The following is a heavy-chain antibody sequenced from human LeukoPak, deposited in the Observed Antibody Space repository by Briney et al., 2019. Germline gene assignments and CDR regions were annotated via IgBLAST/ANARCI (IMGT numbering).Heavy chain of an antibody. D-gene: IGHD3-9*01. CDR1: VYTFPSYG. V-gene: IGHV1-18*01. Sequence: GASVTVSCMASVYTFPSYGSRWVRQAPGQGLAWMGWISAYNGNTNYAQKLQGRVTMTTDTSTSTAYMELRSLRSDDTAVYYCARAAQYYDIFGGWGQGTMVTVSS. CDR2: ISAYNGNT. CDR3: ARAAQYYDIFGG. J-gene: IGHJ3*01.